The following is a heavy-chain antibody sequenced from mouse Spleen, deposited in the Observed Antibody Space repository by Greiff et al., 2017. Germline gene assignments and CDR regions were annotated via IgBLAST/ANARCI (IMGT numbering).Heavy chain of an antibody. CDR1: GYAFTNYL. CDR2: INPGSGGT. CDR3: AYMITTWGLAY. V-gene: IGHV1-54*01. D-gene: IGHD2-4*01. J-gene: IGHJ3*01. Sequence: VQLQQSGAELVRPGTSVKVSCKASGYAFTNYLIEWVKQRPGQGLEWIGVINPGSGGTNYNEKFKGKATLTADKSSSTAYMQLSSLTSDDSAVYFCAYMITTWGLAYWGQGTLVTVSA.